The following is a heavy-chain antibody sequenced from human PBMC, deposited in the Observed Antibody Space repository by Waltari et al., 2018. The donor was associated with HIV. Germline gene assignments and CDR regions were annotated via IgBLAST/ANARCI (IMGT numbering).Heavy chain of an antibody. CDR1: GASISSSKW. CDR2: IYHTGNT. CDR3: ARVRDSGDYGHFDS. D-gene: IGHD4-17*01. V-gene: IGHV4-4*02. Sequence: QAQLQESGPGLVKPSETMSLSCTVSGASISSSKWWSWVRQSPGKGLEWIGEIYHTGNTNFNPSLKGRVTLSIDKAKKTISFNLSSVTATDTATYFWARVRDSGDYGHFDSWGRGTLVIVS. J-gene: IGHJ4*02.